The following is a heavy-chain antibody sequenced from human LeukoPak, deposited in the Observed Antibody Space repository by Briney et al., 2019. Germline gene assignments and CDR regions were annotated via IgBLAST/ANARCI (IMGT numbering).Heavy chain of an antibody. CDR2: ISSSSSYT. J-gene: IGHJ5*02. Sequence: GGSLRLSCAASGFTFSDYYMSWIRQAPGKGLEWVSYISSSSSYTNYADSVKGRFTISRDNAKNSLYLQMNSLRAEDTAVYYCARDLLVVPAAIGWLDPWGQGTLVTVSS. CDR1: GFTFSDYY. D-gene: IGHD2-2*02. CDR3: ARDLLVVPAAIGWLDP. V-gene: IGHV3-11*06.